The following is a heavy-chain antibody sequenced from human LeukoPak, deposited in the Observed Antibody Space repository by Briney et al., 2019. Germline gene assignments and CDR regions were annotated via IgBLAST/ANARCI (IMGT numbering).Heavy chain of an antibody. D-gene: IGHD3-3*01. V-gene: IGHV3-48*04. CDR3: ASPEWLPDSIDI. CDR2: ISSSGDTI. J-gene: IGHJ3*02. Sequence: GGSLRLSCAASSFTFSSYSMNWVRQAPGKGLEWVSFISSSGDTIYYADSVKGRFTISRDNAKSSLYLQMNSLRAEDTAVYYCASPEWLPDSIDIWGQGTMVTVSS. CDR1: SFTFSSYS.